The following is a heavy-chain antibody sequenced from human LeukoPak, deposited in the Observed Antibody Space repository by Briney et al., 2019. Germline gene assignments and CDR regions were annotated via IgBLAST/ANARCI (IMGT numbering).Heavy chain of an antibody. Sequence: QPGGSLRLSCAASGFTFSSYEMNWVRQAPGRGLEWVSYISSSGSTIYYADSVKGRFTISRDNAKNSLYLQMNSLRAEDTAVYYCATASPTPPPRWGQGTLVTVSS. CDR1: GFTFSSYE. CDR2: ISSSGSTI. CDR3: ATASPTPPPR. J-gene: IGHJ4*02. V-gene: IGHV3-48*03.